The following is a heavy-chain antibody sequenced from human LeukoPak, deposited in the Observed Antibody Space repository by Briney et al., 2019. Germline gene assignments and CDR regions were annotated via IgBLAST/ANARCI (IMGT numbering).Heavy chain of an antibody. Sequence: GESLQISCQGSGSRFTSYWIGWVRQLPGKGLEWMGIIYPGDSDTRYSPSFQGQVTISADKSISTAYLQWSSLKASDTAMYYCARGYCSSTSCHDAFDIWGQGTMVTVSS. D-gene: IGHD2-2*01. J-gene: IGHJ3*02. CDR2: IYPGDSDT. CDR1: GSRFTSYW. CDR3: ARGYCSSTSCHDAFDI. V-gene: IGHV5-51*01.